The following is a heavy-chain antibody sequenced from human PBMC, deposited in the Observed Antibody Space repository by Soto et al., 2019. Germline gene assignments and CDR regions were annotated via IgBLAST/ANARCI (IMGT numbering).Heavy chain of an antibody. CDR1: GFTFSSYA. CDR3: ARLPYPWGWFDP. D-gene: IGHD3-16*01. V-gene: IGHV3-48*04. CDR2: ISNICRTI. Sequence: PGGSLRLSCAASGFTFSSYAMHWVRQAPGKGLELISYISNICRTIYYADSLKGRFTISRDNAKNSLYLQMNSLRVDDTAMYYCARLPYPWGWFDPWGQGTLVTVSS. J-gene: IGHJ5*02.